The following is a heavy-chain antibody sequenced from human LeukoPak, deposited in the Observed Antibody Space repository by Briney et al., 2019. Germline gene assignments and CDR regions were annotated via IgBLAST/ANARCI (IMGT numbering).Heavy chain of an antibody. Sequence: PGGSLRLSCAASGFTFSNAWMSWVRQAPGKGLEWVGRIKSKTDGGTTDYAAPVKGRFTISRDDSKNTLYLQMNSLKTEDTAVYYCTTEAGVWGTSYYFDYWGQGTLVTVSS. J-gene: IGHJ4*02. D-gene: IGHD3-16*01. CDR2: IKSKTDGGTT. CDR3: TTEAGVWGTSYYFDY. CDR1: GFTFSNAW. V-gene: IGHV3-15*01.